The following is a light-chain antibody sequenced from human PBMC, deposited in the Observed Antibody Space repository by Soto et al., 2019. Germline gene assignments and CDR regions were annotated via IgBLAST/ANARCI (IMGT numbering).Light chain of an antibody. CDR2: DAS. J-gene: IGKJ1*01. CDR3: QQYDNWPRK. V-gene: IGKV3-15*01. CDR1: QSVRSN. Sequence: EIVLTQSPGTLSLSPGARATLSCRASQSVRSNLAWYQQNPGQPPRLLIYDASSRATGIPSRFSGSGSGTEFTLTISSLKSEDFAVYYCQQYDNWPRKFGQGTKVDIK.